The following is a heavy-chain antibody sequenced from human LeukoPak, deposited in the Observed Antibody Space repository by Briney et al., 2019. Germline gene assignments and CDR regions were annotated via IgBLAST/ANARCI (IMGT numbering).Heavy chain of an antibody. CDR1: GFTFSYFE. CDR2: ISSSGSSI. V-gene: IGHV3-48*03. Sequence: GGSLRLSCAASGFTFSYFEMSWVRQAPGKGLEWISYISSSGSSIYYADSEKGRLAISRDDAKSSFYLQMNGLRAEDTAIYYCVSRSSWTYYMDVWGKGITVSVSS. J-gene: IGHJ6*03. CDR3: VSRSSWTYYMDV. D-gene: IGHD6-13*01.